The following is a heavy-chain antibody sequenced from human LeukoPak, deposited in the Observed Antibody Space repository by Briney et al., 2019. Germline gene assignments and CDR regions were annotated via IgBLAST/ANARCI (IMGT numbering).Heavy chain of an antibody. CDR3: AKDKLSVVPAALFDY. V-gene: IGHV3-23*01. D-gene: IGHD2-2*01. CDR2: IIGSGGST. Sequence: GGTLRLSCAASGFTFSSYGMSWVRQAPGKGLEWVSAIIGSGGSTYYADSVKGRFTISRDNSKNTLYLQMNSLRAEDTAVYYCAKDKLSVVPAALFDYWGQGTLVTVSS. CDR1: GFTFSSYG. J-gene: IGHJ4*02.